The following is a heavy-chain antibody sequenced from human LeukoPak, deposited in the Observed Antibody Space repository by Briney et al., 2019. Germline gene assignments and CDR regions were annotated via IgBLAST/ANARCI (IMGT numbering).Heavy chain of an antibody. J-gene: IGHJ4*02. CDR1: GFTFSSYA. CDR3: ARVRALNVVVTGYFDY. D-gene: IGHD2-21*02. Sequence: GGSLRLSCAASGFTFSSYAMHWVRQAPGKGLEWVAVISYDGSNKYYADSVKGRFTISRDNSKNTLYLQMNSLRAEDTAVYYCARVRALNVVVTGYFDYWGQGTLVTVSS. CDR2: ISYDGSNK. V-gene: IGHV3-30-3*01.